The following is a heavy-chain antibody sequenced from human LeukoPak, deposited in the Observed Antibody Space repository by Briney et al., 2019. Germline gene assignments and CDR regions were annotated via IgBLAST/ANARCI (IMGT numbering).Heavy chain of an antibody. CDR2: IWYDGSNK. CDR3: AKDPDYDILTGTTFDY. V-gene: IGHV3-33*06. D-gene: IGHD3-9*01. Sequence: AGGSLRLSCAASGFTFSSYGMHWVRQAPGKGLEWVAVIWYDGSNKYYADSVKGRFTISRDNSKNTLYLQMNSLRAEDTAVYYCAKDPDYDILTGTTFDYWGQGTLVTVSS. CDR1: GFTFSSYG. J-gene: IGHJ4*02.